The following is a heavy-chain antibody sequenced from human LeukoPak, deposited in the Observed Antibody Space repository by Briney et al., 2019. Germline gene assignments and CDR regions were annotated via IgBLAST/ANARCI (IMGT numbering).Heavy chain of an antibody. CDR3: AKLFGNILTGYFDY. D-gene: IGHD3-9*01. Sequence: GGSLRLSCAASGFTFSSYSMNWVRQAPGKGLEWVSAISGSGGSTYYADSVKGRFTISRDNSKNTLYLQMNSLRAEDTAVYYCAKLFGNILTGYFDYWGQGTLVTVSS. CDR2: ISGSGGST. CDR1: GFTFSSYS. J-gene: IGHJ4*02. V-gene: IGHV3-23*01.